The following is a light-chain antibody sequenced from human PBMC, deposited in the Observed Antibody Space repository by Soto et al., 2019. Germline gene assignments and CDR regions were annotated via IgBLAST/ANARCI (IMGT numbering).Light chain of an antibody. CDR2: DSS. Sequence: DIQLTQSPSFLSASVEDRVTISCRASYDISSSLAWYQQEPGKPPKLLIYDSSTLQTGVPSRFTGSGSWRKFTLTISGLPFGDFATYFCQQLSQYPYTFGQGTKLEI. CDR3: QQLSQYPYT. V-gene: IGKV1-9*01. J-gene: IGKJ2*01. CDR1: YDISSS.